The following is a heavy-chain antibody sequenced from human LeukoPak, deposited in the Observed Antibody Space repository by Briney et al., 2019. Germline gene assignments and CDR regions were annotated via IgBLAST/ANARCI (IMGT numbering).Heavy chain of an antibody. Sequence: GASVKVSCKASGYTFTGYYMHWVRQAPGQGLEWMGWINPNSGGTNYAQKFQGRVTMTRDTSISTAYMELSRLRSDDTAVYYCARLRQGYCSSTSCWCDPWGQGTLVTVSS. CDR3: ARLRQGYCSSTSCWCDP. D-gene: IGHD2-2*01. J-gene: IGHJ5*02. CDR1: GYTFTGYY. V-gene: IGHV1-2*02. CDR2: INPNSGGT.